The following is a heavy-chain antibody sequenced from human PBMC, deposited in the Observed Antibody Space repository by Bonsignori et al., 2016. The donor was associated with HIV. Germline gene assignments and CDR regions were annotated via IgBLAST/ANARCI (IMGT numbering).Heavy chain of an antibody. V-gene: IGHV4-39*07. D-gene: IGHD3-16*01. Sequence: QLQLQESGPGLVKPSETLSLTCTVSGGSVSSSGHFWGWIRQPPGKGLEWIGSVYSSGSTNYNPSLRGRVTMSLDTSKSQFSLNLISATAADTALYFCARVRELGDVADFWGQGALVTVSS. J-gene: IGHJ4*02. CDR2: VYSSGST. CDR1: GGSVSSSGHF. CDR3: ARVRELGDVADF.